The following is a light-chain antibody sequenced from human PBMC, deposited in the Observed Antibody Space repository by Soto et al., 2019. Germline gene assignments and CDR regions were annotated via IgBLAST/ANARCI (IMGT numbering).Light chain of an antibody. J-gene: IGKJ1*01. V-gene: IGKV3-15*01. Sequence: EIVMTQSPATLSVSPGERATLSCRASQSVSSNLAWYQQKPGQAPRLLIYGASTRATDIPARFSGSGSGTEFTLTISSLQSEDFAVYYCQQDNNWPPGTFGQGTKVEI. CDR2: GAS. CDR1: QSVSSN. CDR3: QQDNNWPPGT.